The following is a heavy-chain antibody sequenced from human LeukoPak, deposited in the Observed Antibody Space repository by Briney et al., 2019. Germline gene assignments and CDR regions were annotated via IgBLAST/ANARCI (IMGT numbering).Heavy chain of an antibody. V-gene: IGHV4-38-2*01. D-gene: IGHD3-3*01. CDR2: IYHSGST. Sequence: PSETLSLTCAVSGYSISSGYYWGWIRQPPGKGLEWIGSIYHSGSTYYNPSLKSRVTISVDTSKNQFSLKLSSVTAADTAVYYCARHKHDFWSGSPSCAFDIWGQGTMVTVSS. CDR3: ARHKHDFWSGSPSCAFDI. J-gene: IGHJ3*02. CDR1: GYSISSGYY.